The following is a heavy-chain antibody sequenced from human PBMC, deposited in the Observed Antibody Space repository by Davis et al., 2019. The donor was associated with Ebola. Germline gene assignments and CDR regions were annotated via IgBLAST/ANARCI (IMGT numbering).Heavy chain of an antibody. CDR2: ISYDGSNK. Sequence: PGGSLRLSCAASGFTFSSYAMHWVRQAPGKGLEWVAVISYDGSNKYYADSVKGRFTISRDNSKNTLYLQMNSLRAEDTAVYYCARSIAARGGYFDYWGQGTLVTVSS. D-gene: IGHD6-6*01. CDR3: ARSIAARGGYFDY. CDR1: GFTFSSYA. J-gene: IGHJ4*02. V-gene: IGHV3-30-3*01.